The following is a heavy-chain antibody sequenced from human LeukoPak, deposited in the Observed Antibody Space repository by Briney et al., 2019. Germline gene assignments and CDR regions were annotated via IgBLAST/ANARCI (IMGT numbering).Heavy chain of an antibody. CDR3: AREADSWSSHSYGGMDV. CDR1: GGSISSGGYY. D-gene: IGHD3-3*01. J-gene: IGHJ6*02. V-gene: IGHV4-31*03. CDR2: IYYSGTT. Sequence: PSETLSLTCTVSGGSISSGGYYWSWIRQHPGKGLEWIGYIYYSGTTYYNPSLKSRVTISVDTSKNQFSLKLSSVTAADTAVYYCAREADSWSSHSYGGMDVWGQGTTVTVSS.